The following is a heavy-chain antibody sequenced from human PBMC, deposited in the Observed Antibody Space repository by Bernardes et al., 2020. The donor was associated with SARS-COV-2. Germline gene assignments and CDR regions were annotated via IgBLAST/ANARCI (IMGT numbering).Heavy chain of an antibody. J-gene: IGHJ6*02. CDR1: GYTFTSYG. V-gene: IGHV1-18*04. CDR3: ASIRLWFGELLQPYYCGMDV. D-gene: IGHD3-10*01. CDR2: ISAYNGNT. Sequence: ASVKVSCKASGYTFTSYGISWVRQAPGQGLEWMGWISAYNGNTNYAQKLQGRVTMTTDTSTSTAYMELRSLRSDDTAVYYCASIRLWFGELLQPYYCGMDVWGQGTRVTVSS.